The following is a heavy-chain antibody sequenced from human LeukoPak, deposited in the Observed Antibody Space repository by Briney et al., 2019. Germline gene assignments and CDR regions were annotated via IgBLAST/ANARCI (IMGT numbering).Heavy chain of an antibody. CDR1: GGSISSSSYY. CDR3: ARQKGYSSGWYFYY. V-gene: IGHV4-39*01. Sequence: SSETLSLTCTVSGGSISSSSYYWGWIRQPPGKGLEWIGSIYYSGSTYYNPSLKSRVTISVDTSKNQFSLKLSSVTAADTAVYYCARQKGYSSGWYFYYWGQGTLVTVSS. D-gene: IGHD6-19*01. CDR2: IYYSGST. J-gene: IGHJ4*02.